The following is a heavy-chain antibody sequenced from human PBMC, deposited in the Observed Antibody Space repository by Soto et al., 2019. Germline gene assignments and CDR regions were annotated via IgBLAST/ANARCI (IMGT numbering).Heavy chain of an antibody. V-gene: IGHV3-30*03. CDR1: GFTFGNFG. J-gene: IGHJ4*02. CDR2: ISNDGSRR. Sequence: QVQLAESGGGVVQPGRSLRLSCAASGFTFGNFGIHWVRQAPGKGLEWVADISNDGSRRYYADSVKGRFTISRDNSKNTLYLQMDSLRAEDTAVYFCARGCSGGTNCFYFDFWGQGILVTVSS. CDR3: ARGCSGGTNCFYFDF. D-gene: IGHD6-13*01.